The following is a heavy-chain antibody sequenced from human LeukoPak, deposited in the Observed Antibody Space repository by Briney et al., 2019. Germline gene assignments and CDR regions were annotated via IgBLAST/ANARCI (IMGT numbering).Heavy chain of an antibody. D-gene: IGHD6-13*01. Sequence: PGGSLRLSCEASGFTFDDYGMHWVRQAAGKGLEWVSTISWNSASVGYVDSVKGRFTISRDNAKKTLYLQMNSLRPEDTALYYCAKDYGYSSSWYDYWGQGTLVTVSS. CDR1: GFTFDDYG. CDR3: AKDYGYSSSWYDY. V-gene: IGHV3-9*01. J-gene: IGHJ4*02. CDR2: ISWNSASV.